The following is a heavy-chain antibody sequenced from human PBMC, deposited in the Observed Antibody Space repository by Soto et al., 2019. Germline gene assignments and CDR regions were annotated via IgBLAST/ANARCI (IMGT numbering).Heavy chain of an antibody. CDR2: ISYDGSNK. CDR3: ARALYYYDSSGRRKKTSLFDY. Sequence: SLRLSCAASGFTFSSYAMHWVRQAPGKGLEWVAVISYDGSNKYYADSVKGRFTISRDNSKNTLYLQMNSLRAEDTAVYYCARALYYYDSSGRRKKTSLFDYWGQGTLVTVSS. J-gene: IGHJ4*02. CDR1: GFTFSSYA. D-gene: IGHD3-22*01. V-gene: IGHV3-30-3*01.